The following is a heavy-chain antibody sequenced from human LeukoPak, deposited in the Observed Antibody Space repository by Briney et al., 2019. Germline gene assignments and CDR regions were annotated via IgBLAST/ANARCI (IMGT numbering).Heavy chain of an antibody. Sequence: PSETLSLTCAVYGGSFSGYYWSWIRQPPGKGLEWIGEINHSGSTNYNPSLKSRVTISVDTSKNQFSLKLSPVTAADTAVYYCARGIPDFDYWGQGTLVTVSS. V-gene: IGHV4-34*01. CDR2: INHSGST. J-gene: IGHJ4*02. CDR1: GGSFSGYY. CDR3: ARGIPDFDY. D-gene: IGHD2-21*01.